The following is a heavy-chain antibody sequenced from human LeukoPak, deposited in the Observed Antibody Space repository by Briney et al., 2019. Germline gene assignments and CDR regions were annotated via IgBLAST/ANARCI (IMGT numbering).Heavy chain of an antibody. CDR3: ARDHSGYDSRGME. Sequence: SETLSLTCTVSGGSISSYYWSWIRQPAGKGLDWIGRIYTSGSTNYNPSLKSRVTMSVDTSKNQFSLKLSSVTAADTAVYYCARDHSGYDSRGMEWGQGTLVTVSS. V-gene: IGHV4-4*07. CDR1: GGSISSYY. J-gene: IGHJ4*02. D-gene: IGHD5-12*01. CDR2: IYTSGST.